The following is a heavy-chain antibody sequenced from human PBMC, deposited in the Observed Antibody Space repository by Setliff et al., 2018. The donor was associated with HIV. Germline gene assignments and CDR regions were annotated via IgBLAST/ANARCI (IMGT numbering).Heavy chain of an antibody. J-gene: IGHJ4*02. Sequence: SQTLSLTCDISGDSVSSNSATWNWIRLSPARGLEWLGRTYYRSKFYNDYAVSVKSRIIINPDTSKNQFSLQLNSVTPEDTAVYYCARGGKIAAAGGIFDYWGQGTLVTVSS. CDR3: ARGGKIAAAGGIFDY. CDR2: TYYRSKFYN. D-gene: IGHD6-13*01. V-gene: IGHV6-1*01. CDR1: GDSVSSNSAT.